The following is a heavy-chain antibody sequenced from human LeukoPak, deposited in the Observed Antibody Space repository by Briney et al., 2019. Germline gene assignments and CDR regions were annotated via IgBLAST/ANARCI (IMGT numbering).Heavy chain of an antibody. D-gene: IGHD6-19*01. CDR1: GGSISSYY. J-gene: IGHJ4*02. Sequence: SETLSLTCTVSGGSISSYYWSWIRQPPGKGLEWIGYFYYSGSTNYNPSLTSRVTISVDTSKNQFSLKLSSVTAAATAVYYCARGHSSGWYYLDYWGQGTLVTVSS. CDR2: FYYSGST. V-gene: IGHV4-59*01. CDR3: ARGHSSGWYYLDY.